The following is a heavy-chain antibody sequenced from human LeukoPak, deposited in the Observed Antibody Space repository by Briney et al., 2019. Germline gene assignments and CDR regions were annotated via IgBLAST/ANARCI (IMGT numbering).Heavy chain of an antibody. D-gene: IGHD6-13*01. V-gene: IGHV3-21*01. CDR2: ISSSSSLI. Sequence: PGGSVRLSCAASGFTFSYYSMNWVRQAPGRGLEWVSCISSSSSLIFYSDSVRGRFTISRDNAKNLLYLHMNSLRVEDTAVYYCAKVDRGDYSSSPVPYYNYYMNVWGKGTTVTVSS. CDR3: AKVDRGDYSSSPVPYYNYYMNV. CDR1: GFTFSYYS. J-gene: IGHJ6*03.